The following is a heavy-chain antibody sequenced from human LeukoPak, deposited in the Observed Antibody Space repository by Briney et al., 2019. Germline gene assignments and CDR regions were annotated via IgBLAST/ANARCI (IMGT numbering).Heavy chain of an antibody. D-gene: IGHD3-10*02. CDR1: NGSISSSSYF. Sequence: SETLSLTCTVSNGSISSSSYFWGWIRQPPGKGLEWIGTIYYSGSTYYNPSLKSRVTISVDTSKNSLYLQMNSLRAEDTAVYYCAELGITMIGGVWGKGTTVTISS. V-gene: IGHV4-39*07. J-gene: IGHJ6*04. CDR2: IYYSGST. CDR3: AELGITMIGGV.